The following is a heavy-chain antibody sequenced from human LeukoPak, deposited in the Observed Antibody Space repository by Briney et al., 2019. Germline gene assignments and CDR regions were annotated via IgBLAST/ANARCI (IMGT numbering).Heavy chain of an antibody. J-gene: IGHJ4*02. CDR3: ARDGMWFGEFRFDY. Sequence: SETLSLTCTVSGGSISSTTYYWGWLRQPPGKGLEWIGSIYFSGSTYYNPSLKSRVTISVDTSKNQFSLKLSPVTDADTAVYYCARDGMWFGEFRFDYWGQGTLVTVSS. CDR2: IYFSGST. D-gene: IGHD3-10*01. CDR1: GGSISSTTYY. V-gene: IGHV4-39*07.